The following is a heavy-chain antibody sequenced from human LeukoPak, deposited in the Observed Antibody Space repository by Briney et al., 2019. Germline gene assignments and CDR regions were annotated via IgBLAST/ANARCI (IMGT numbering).Heavy chain of an antibody. D-gene: IGHD5-24*01. CDR1: GFTFSRHT. CDR3: ARDLGEMGYFDY. V-gene: IGHV3-30*04. Sequence: GGSLRLSCAASGFTFSRHTMHWVRQAPGKGPEWVALISSDGTDKYYADSVKGRFTMSRDNSKNKLYLQMNFLTVEDTALYYCARDLGEMGYFDYWGQGTLVSDSS. J-gene: IGHJ4*02. CDR2: ISSDGTDK.